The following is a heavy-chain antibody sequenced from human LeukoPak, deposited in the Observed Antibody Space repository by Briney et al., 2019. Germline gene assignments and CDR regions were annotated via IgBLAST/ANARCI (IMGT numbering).Heavy chain of an antibody. D-gene: IGHD3-9*01. CDR3: ARARYYDILTGYYHFDY. CDR1: GGTFSSYA. Sequence: GASVKVSCKVSGGTFSSYAISWVRQAPGQGLEWMGGIIPIFGTANYAQKFQGRVTITTDESTSTAYMELSSLRSEDTAVYYCARARYYDILTGYYHFDYWGQGTLVTVSS. CDR2: IIPIFGTA. J-gene: IGHJ4*02. V-gene: IGHV1-69*05.